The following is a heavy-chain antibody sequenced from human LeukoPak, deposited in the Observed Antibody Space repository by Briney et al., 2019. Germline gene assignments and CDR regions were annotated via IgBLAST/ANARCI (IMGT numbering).Heavy chain of an antibody. J-gene: IGHJ4*02. D-gene: IGHD2-2*01. Sequence: PSETLSLTCTVSGGSISSGDYYWSWIRQPQGKGLEWIGYIYYSGSTYYNPSLKSRVTISVDTSKNQFSLKLSSVTAADTAVYYCAREKDIVVVPAALLGGPRVDYWGQGTLVTVSS. V-gene: IGHV4-30-4*08. CDR2: IYYSGST. CDR3: AREKDIVVVPAALLGGPRVDY. CDR1: GGSISSGDYY.